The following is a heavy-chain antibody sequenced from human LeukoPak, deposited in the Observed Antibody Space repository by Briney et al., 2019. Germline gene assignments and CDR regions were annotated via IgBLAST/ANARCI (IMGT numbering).Heavy chain of an antibody. CDR2: IFYSGST. J-gene: IGHJ4*02. D-gene: IGHD1-26*01. Sequence: SETLSLTCTVSGDSISSYYWSWIRQPPGEGLQWIGYIFYSGSTNYSASLRSRVAISVDTSKNQFSLRLTSVTAADTAVYYCAGRSARYFDHWGQGALVTVSS. CDR3: AGRSARYFDH. V-gene: IGHV4-59*01. CDR1: GDSISSYY.